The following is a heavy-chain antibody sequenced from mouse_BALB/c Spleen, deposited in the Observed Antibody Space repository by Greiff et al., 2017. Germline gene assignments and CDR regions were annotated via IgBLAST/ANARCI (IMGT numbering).Heavy chain of an antibody. J-gene: IGHJ2*01. CDR2: ISYSGST. D-gene: IGHD3-2*01. Sequence: EVQLQQSGPSLVKPSQTLSLTCSVTGDSITSGYWNWIRKFPGNKLEYMGYISYSGSTYYNPSLKSRISITRDTSKNQYYLQLNSVTTEDTATYYCARSPDSSGFHFDYWGQGTTLTVSS. V-gene: IGHV3-8*02. CDR3: ARSPDSSGFHFDY. CDR1: GDSITSGY.